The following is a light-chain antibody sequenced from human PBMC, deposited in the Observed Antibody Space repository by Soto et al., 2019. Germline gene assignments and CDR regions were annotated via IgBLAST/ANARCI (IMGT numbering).Light chain of an antibody. CDR2: DTS. J-gene: IGKJ4*01. CDR1: QSVARF. V-gene: IGKV3-11*01. Sequence: EIVLTQSPATLSLSPGERATLSCRASQSVARFLAWYQQKPGQAPRLLIYDTSNRATGIPARFSGSGSGTDFTLTISSLEPEDFAVYYCQQRSNWLTFGGGTKVDIK. CDR3: QQRSNWLT.